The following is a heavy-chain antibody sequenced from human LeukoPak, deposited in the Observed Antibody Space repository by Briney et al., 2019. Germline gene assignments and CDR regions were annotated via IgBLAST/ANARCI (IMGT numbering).Heavy chain of an antibody. Sequence: SETLSLTCTVSGGSISSYYWSWIRQPPGKGLEWIGYIYYSGSTNYNPSLKSRVTISVDTSKNQFSLKLSSVTAADTAVYYCASLDSSAYKLDSWGQGTLVTVSS. D-gene: IGHD3-22*01. CDR2: IYYSGST. CDR1: GGSISSYY. CDR3: ASLDSSAYKLDS. J-gene: IGHJ4*02. V-gene: IGHV4-59*08.